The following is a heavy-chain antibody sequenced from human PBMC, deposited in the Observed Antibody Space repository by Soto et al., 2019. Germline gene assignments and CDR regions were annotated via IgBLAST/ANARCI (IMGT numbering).Heavy chain of an antibody. CDR3: ARDSGYGDYEAFVDV. V-gene: IGHV1-18*01. J-gene: IGHJ6*02. D-gene: IGHD4-17*01. CDR1: GYTFTSYG. CDR2: ISAYNGNT. Sequence: ASVKVSCKASGYTFTSYGISWVRQAPGQRPEWMGWISAYNGNTNYAQKLQGRVTMTTDTSTSTAYMELRSLRSDDTAVYYCARDSGYGDYEAFVDVWGQGTTVTVSS.